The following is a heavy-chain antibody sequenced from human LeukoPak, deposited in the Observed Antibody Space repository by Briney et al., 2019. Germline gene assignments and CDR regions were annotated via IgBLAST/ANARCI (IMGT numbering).Heavy chain of an antibody. CDR1: GFTFSSYG. V-gene: IGHV3-48*01. D-gene: IGHD6-13*01. CDR2: ISSSGSTI. Sequence: GGSLRLSCAASGFTFSSYGMSWVRQAPGKGLEWVSYISSSGSTIYYADSVKGRFTISRDNSKNTLYLQMNSLRAEDTAVYYCAKRKIAAAGIGWFDPWGQGTLVTVSS. J-gene: IGHJ5*02. CDR3: AKRKIAAAGIGWFDP.